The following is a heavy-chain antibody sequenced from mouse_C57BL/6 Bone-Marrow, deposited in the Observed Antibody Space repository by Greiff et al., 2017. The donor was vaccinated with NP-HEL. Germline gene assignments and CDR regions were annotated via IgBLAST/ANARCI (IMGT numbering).Heavy chain of an antibody. D-gene: IGHD2-4*01. CDR2: IHPNSGST. CDR3: ARKGLRRRVYYYAMDY. CDR1: GYTFTSYW. J-gene: IGHJ4*01. V-gene: IGHV1-64*01. Sequence: QVQLQQPGAELVKPGASVKLSCKASGYTFTSYWMHWVKQRPGQGLEWIGMIHPNSGSTNYNEKFKSKATLTVDKSSSTAYMQLSSLTSEDSAVYYCARKGLRRRVYYYAMDYWGQGTSVTVSS.